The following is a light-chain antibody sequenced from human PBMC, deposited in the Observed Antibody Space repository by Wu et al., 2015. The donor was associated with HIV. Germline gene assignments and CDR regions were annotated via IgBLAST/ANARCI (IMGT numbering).Light chain of an antibody. J-gene: IGKJ4*01. Sequence: EIVLTQSPATLSLSPGERATLSCRSSQSVSTYLAWYQLKPGQALRLLIYGASTRATGVPARFSGSGSATEFTLTISNMQSEDFAIYYCQQYNNWPPLTFGGGTKVEIK. CDR1: QSVSTY. CDR2: GAS. V-gene: IGKV3-15*01. CDR3: QQYNNWPPLT.